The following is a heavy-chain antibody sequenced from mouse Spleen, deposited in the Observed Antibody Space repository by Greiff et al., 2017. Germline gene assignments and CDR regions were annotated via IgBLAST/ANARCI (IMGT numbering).Heavy chain of an antibody. J-gene: IGHJ3*01. CDR2: ISSGGSYT. Sequence: EVQLVESGGDLVKPGGSLKLSCAASGFTFSSYGMSWVRQTPDKRLEWVATISSGGSYTYYPDSVKGRFTISRDNAKNTLYLQMSSLKSEDTAMYYCARGLYDYFAYWGQGTLVTVSA. D-gene: IGHD2-4*01. V-gene: IGHV5-6*01. CDR3: ARGLYDYFAY. CDR1: GFTFSSYG.